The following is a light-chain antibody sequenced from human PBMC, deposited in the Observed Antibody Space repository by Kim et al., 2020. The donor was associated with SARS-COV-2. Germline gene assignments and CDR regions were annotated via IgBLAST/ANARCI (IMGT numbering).Light chain of an antibody. CDR1: QSISSSY. Sequence: SQGERATPSCRASQSISSSYLAWYQQKPGQAPRLLIYGASIRATGIPDRFSGSGSGTDFTLTISRLEPEDFAVYYCQHYGSSLWAFGQGTKVDIK. CDR3: QHYGSSLWA. J-gene: IGKJ1*01. CDR2: GAS. V-gene: IGKV3-20*01.